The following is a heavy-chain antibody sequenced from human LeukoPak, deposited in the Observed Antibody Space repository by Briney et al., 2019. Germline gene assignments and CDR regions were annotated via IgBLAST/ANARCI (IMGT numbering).Heavy chain of an antibody. V-gene: IGHV3-9*01. J-gene: IGHJ4*02. CDR2: VSWNSDNI. CDR3: AGRPTGYSSGYIH. CDR1: GFTFDDYA. Sequence: GGSLRLSCAASGFTFDDYAMHWVRQAPGKGLEWVSGVSWNSDNIAYGDSVKGRFTISRDNAKNSLYLQMNSLRAEDTAVYYCAGRPTGYSSGYIHWGQGTLVTVSS. D-gene: IGHD5-18*01.